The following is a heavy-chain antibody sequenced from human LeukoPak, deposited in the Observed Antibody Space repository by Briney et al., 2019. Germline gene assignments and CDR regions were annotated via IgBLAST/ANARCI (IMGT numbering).Heavy chain of an antibody. J-gene: IGHJ4*02. CDR2: MYLSGTT. Sequence: TSGTLSLTCTVSGDSINSLDLWSWVRQPPGKGLEWIGEMYLSGTTHSNPSVKSRVTISIDKSKNQFFLNLSSVAAADTAVYYCAGLVGRYSSGLYYYYFDYWGQGTLVTVSS. D-gene: IGHD3-22*01. V-gene: IGHV4-4*02. CDR3: AGLVGRYSSGLYYYYFDY. CDR1: GDSINSLDL.